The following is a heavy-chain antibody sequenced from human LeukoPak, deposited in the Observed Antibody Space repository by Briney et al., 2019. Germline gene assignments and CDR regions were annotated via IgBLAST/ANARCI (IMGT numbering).Heavy chain of an antibody. V-gene: IGHV3-11*03. CDR3: ARYRSGEALDI. CDR2: ISSNSSYK. D-gene: IGHD3-16*01. Sequence: GGSLRLSCAASGYTFRDYYMTWIRQAPGKGLEWVSYISSNSSYKNYADSVKGRFTISRDNAKNSLYLQMNSLRAEDTAVYYCARYRSGEALDIWGQGTMDTVSS. J-gene: IGHJ3*02. CDR1: GYTFRDYY.